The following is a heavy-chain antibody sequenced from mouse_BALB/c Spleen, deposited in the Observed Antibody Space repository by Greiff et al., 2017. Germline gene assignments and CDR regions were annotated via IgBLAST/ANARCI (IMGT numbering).Heavy chain of an antibody. CDR1: GYSITSGYS. V-gene: IGHV3-1*02. D-gene: IGHD1-1*01. Sequence: EVKLMESGPDLVKPSQSLSLTCTVTGYSITSGYSWHWIRQFPGNKLEWMGYIHYSGSTNYNPSLKSRISITRDTSKNQFFLQLNSVTTEDTATYYCARNYYYGSSYWYFDVWGAGTTVTVSS. J-gene: IGHJ1*01. CDR3: ARNYYYGSSYWYFDV. CDR2: IHYSGST.